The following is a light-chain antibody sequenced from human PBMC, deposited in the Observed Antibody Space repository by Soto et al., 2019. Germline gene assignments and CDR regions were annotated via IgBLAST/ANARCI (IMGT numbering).Light chain of an antibody. CDR3: SSNTSSNIVV. CDR2: DVS. CDR1: SRDVGGYNY. J-gene: IGLJ2*01. V-gene: IGLV2-14*03. Sequence: QSVLTLPASVSGSPGQSMTISCTGTSRDVGGYNYVSWYQQHPCKAPKLMIYDVSNRPSGVSNRFSGSKSGNTDSLTISGLQAEDEADYDCSSNTSSNIVVFGEGTKVTVL.